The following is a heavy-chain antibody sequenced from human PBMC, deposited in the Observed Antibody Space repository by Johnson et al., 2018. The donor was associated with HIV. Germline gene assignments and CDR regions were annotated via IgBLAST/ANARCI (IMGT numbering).Heavy chain of an antibody. CDR1: GFTFSNYA. CDR3: AKGGIDAFDI. Sequence: MQLVESWGGVVQPGRSLRLSCAASGFTFSNYAIHWVRQAPGKGLEWVAVISSDGNNKHYADSVKGRFTISRDNSKNTVYLEMNSLRAEDTAVYYCAKGGIDAFDIWGQGTMVTVSS. CDR2: ISSDGNNK. J-gene: IGHJ3*02. V-gene: IGHV3-30-3*01. D-gene: IGHD6-25*01.